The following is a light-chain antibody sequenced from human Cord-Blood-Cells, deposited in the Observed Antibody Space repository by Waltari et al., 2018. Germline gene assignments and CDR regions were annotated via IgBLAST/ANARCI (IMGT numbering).Light chain of an antibody. Sequence: DIQMTQSPSSLSAFGGERVTITCRASQGISNYLAWYQQKPGKVPKLLIYAASTLQSGVPSRFSGSGSGTDFSLTISSLQPEDVATYYCQKYNSALFTFGPGTKVDIK. CDR2: AAS. V-gene: IGKV1-27*01. CDR3: QKYNSALFT. CDR1: QGISNY. J-gene: IGKJ3*01.